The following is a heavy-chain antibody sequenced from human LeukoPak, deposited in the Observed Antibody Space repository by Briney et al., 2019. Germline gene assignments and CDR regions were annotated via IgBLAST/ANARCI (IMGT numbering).Heavy chain of an antibody. CDR3: ARVEDSSGWSREYFQH. Sequence: PSETLSLTCTVSGGSISNYYWSWIRQPPGQGLEWIGYIYYSGSTNYNPSLKSRVTISVDTSKNQFSLKLSSVTAADTAVYYCARVEDSSGWSREYFQHWGQGTLVTVSS. V-gene: IGHV4-59*01. CDR2: IYYSGST. D-gene: IGHD6-19*01. J-gene: IGHJ1*01. CDR1: GGSISNYY.